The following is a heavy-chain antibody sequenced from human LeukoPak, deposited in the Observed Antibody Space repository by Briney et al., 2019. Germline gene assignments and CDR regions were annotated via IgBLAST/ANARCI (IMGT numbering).Heavy chain of an antibody. J-gene: IGHJ4*02. CDR2: ISGRGGNT. CDR3: ARGRQCDY. CDR1: GFTFTNYA. Sequence: GGSLRLSCAASGFTFTNYAMNWVRQAPGKGLEWVSGISGRGGNTYYADSVKGRFTISRDNSKNTLYLQMNNLRADDTAMYYCARGRQCDYWGQGTLVTVSS. D-gene: IGHD4-11*01. V-gene: IGHV3-23*01.